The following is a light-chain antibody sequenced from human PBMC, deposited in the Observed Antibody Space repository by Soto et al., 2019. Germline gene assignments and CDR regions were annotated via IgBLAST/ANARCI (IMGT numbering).Light chain of an antibody. CDR1: SSDVGGYNY. CDR3: SSYAGSNNDV. CDR2: EVS. J-gene: IGLJ1*01. V-gene: IGLV2-8*01. Sequence: QSALTQPPSASGSPGQSVTISCTGTSSDVGGYNYVSWYQQHPGKAPKLMIYEVSNRPSGVPDRFSGSKSGNTASLTVSELQAEDEADYYCSSYAGSNNDVFGTGTKLTVL.